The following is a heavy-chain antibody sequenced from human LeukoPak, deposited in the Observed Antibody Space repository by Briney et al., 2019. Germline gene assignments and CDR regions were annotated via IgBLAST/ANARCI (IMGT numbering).Heavy chain of an antibody. V-gene: IGHV4-39*01. CDR1: GGSISSSSYY. CDR3: ARQMGIYFDY. D-gene: IGHD7-27*01. Sequence: SETLSLTCTVSGGSISSSSYYWGWIRQPPGKGLEWIGSIYYSGNTYYNPSLKSRVTISVDTSKNQFSLKLSSVTAADTAVYYCARQMGIYFDYWGQGTLVTVSS. J-gene: IGHJ4*02. CDR2: IYYSGNT.